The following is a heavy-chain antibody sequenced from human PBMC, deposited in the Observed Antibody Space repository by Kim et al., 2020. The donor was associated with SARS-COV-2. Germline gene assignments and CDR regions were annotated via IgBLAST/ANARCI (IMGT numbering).Heavy chain of an antibody. CDR2: IYYSGST. D-gene: IGHD5-18*01. V-gene: IGHV4-39*01. J-gene: IGHJ6*02. CDR3: ARLQLARDYYYYGMDV. CDR1: GGSISNSRYY. Sequence: SETLSLTCTVSGGSISNSRYYWGWIRQPPGKGLEWIGSIYYSGSTYYNPALKSRVTISVDTDKNQFSLKLSSVTAADTAVYYCARLQLARDYYYYGMDVWGQGTTVTVSS.